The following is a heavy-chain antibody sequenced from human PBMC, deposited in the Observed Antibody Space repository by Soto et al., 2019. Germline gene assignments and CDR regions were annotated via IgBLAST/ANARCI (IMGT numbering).Heavy chain of an antibody. D-gene: IGHD2-8*01. V-gene: IGHV1-8*01. Sequence: GASVKVSCKASGYTFTSYDINWVRQATGQGLEWMGWMNPNSGNTGYAQKFQGWVTMTTDTSISTASMELTRLTSDDTAIYYCARGDSIGCSNGVCSYFYNHDMDVWGQGTTVTVSS. CDR3: ARGDSIGCSNGVCSYFYNHDMDV. J-gene: IGHJ6*02. CDR2: MNPNSGNT. CDR1: GYTFTSYD.